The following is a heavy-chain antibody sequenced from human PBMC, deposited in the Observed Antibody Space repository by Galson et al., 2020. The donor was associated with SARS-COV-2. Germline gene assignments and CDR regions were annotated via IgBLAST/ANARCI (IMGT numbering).Heavy chain of an antibody. CDR2: ISNSGST. Sequence: ETSETLSLTCSVSGGSISSGDHYWSWIRQPPGKGLEWIAYISNSGSTHYNPSLKSRVSISLDTSKNQFPLNLNSVTAADTAVYYCARWGDCSSSSCYYTWFDPWGQGILVTVSS. CDR1: GGSISSGDHY. D-gene: IGHD2-2*01. J-gene: IGHJ5*02. V-gene: IGHV4-30-4*01. CDR3: ARWGDCSSSSCYYTWFDP.